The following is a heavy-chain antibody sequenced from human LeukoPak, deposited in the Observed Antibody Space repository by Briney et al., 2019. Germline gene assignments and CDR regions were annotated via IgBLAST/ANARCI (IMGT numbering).Heavy chain of an antibody. Sequence: GRSLRLSCATSGFPFSAYDMDWVRQAPGKGLGLVSAFGSAGDTYYPGALRDRFTIFTVYANKSLFLQMNSLTAGDTAVYFCVRGALPGDNWYFDLWGRGTLVTVSS. CDR3: VRGALPGDNWYFDL. CDR2: FGSAGDT. CDR1: GFPFSAYD. J-gene: IGHJ2*01. V-gene: IGHV3-13*01.